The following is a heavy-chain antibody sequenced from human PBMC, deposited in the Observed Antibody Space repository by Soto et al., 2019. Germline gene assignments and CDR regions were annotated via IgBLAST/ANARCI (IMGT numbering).Heavy chain of an antibody. CDR2: IYYSGST. CDR1: GGSISSSDFY. CDR3: ARLYSSSSIGAFDI. Sequence: PSETLSLTCTVSGGSISSSDFYWGWLPQTPGKGLEWIGYIYYSGSTNYNPSLKSRVTTSVDTSKNQFSLKLSSVTAADTAVYYCARLYSSSSIGAFDIWGQGTMVTVSS. J-gene: IGHJ3*02. D-gene: IGHD6-6*01. V-gene: IGHV4-61*05.